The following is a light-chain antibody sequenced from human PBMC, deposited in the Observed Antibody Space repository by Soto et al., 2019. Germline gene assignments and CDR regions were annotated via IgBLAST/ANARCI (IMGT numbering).Light chain of an antibody. Sequence: EIVLTQSPATLSLSPGERATLSCRASQSVTKDLAWYQQKPGQAPRLLIYDVSNRATGIPARFSGNGSGTEFTLTISSLEPEDFALYYCQQRSNWPLTFGGGTKVEIK. CDR1: QSVTKD. J-gene: IGKJ4*01. CDR3: QQRSNWPLT. CDR2: DVS. V-gene: IGKV3-11*01.